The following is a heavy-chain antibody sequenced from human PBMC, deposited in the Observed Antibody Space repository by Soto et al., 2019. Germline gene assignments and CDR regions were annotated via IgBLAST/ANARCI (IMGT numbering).Heavy chain of an antibody. CDR3: AKEVL. CDR2: ISASGDSS. J-gene: IGHJ4*02. CDR1: GFSFRNSP. D-gene: IGHD3-3*01. V-gene: IGHV3-23*01. Sequence: EVQVLESGGGLVQPGGSLGLSLEALGFSFRNSPIPWFRQAPGKGLEWVSAISASGDSSYYADSVKGRFTISRDNSRNTMYLQMNSLRAEDTAVYYCAKEVLGGQGTLVTVSP.